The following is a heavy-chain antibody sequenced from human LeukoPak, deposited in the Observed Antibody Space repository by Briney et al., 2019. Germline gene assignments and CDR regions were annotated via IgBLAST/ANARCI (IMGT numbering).Heavy chain of an antibody. CDR1: GVSISSYF. Sequence: SETLSLTCSVSGVSISSYFWSWIRQPPGKGLEWIGHIYYSVSTDYNPSLKSRVLISQDTSKNQFFLSLSSVTAADTAVYYCAKVRGYYDSSYLFDYWGQGTLVTVSS. D-gene: IGHD3-22*01. V-gene: IGHV4-59*08. CDR2: IYYSVST. CDR3: AKVRGYYDSSYLFDY. J-gene: IGHJ4*02.